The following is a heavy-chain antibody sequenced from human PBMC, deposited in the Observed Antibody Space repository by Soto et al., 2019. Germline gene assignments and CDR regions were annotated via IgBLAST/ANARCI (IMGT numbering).Heavy chain of an antibody. CDR1: GFTFSDYY. CDR3: ARVRDDIFTGILYYYYYMDV. J-gene: IGHJ6*03. V-gene: IGHV3-11*01. D-gene: IGHD3-9*01. Sequence: GGSLRLSCAASGFTFSDYYMSWIRQAPGKGLEWVSYISSSGSTIYYADSVKGRFTISRDNAKNSLYLQMDSLRAEDTAVYYCARVRDDIFTGILYYYYYMDVWAKGTTATV. CDR2: ISSSGSTI.